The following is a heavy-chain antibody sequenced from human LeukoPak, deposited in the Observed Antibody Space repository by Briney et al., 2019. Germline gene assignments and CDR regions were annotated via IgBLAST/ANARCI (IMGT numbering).Heavy chain of an antibody. D-gene: IGHD6-13*01. Sequence: PSETLSLTCAVSGYSISSGYYWGWIRQPPGKGLEWIGSIYHSGSTYYNPSLKSRVTISVDTSKNQFSLRLSSVTAADTAVYYCARGAIAAAGLGWFDPWGQGTLVPASS. CDR3: ARGAIAAAGLGWFDP. J-gene: IGHJ5*02. V-gene: IGHV4-38-2*01. CDR2: IYHSGST. CDR1: GYSISSGYY.